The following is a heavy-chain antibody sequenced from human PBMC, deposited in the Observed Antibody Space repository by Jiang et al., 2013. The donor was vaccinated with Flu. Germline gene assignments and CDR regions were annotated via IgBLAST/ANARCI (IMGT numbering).Heavy chain of an antibody. J-gene: IGHJ4*02. CDR3: ARGRSWDSSGYYFN. CDR1: GGTFSSYA. CDR2: IIPILGIA. V-gene: IGHV1-69*04. D-gene: IGHD3-22*01. Sequence: SGAEVKKPGSSVKVSCKASGGTFSSYAISWVRQAPGRGLEWMGRIIPILGIANYAQKFQGRVTITADKSTSTAYMELSSLRSEDTAVYYCARGRSWDSSGYYFNWGQGTLVTVSS.